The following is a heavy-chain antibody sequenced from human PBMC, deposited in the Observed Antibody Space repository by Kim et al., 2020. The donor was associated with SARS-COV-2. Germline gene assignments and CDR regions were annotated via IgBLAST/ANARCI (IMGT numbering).Heavy chain of an antibody. Sequence: DSVTGRFTISRDNAKNSLFLQMNSLRAEDTAVYYCARDYYGSGSYGRFDPWGRGTLVTVS. J-gene: IGHJ5*02. D-gene: IGHD3-10*01. V-gene: IGHV3-11*01. CDR3: ARDYYGSGSYGRFDP.